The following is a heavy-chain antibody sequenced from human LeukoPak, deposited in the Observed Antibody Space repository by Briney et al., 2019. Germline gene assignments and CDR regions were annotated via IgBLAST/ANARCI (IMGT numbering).Heavy chain of an antibody. CDR3: ARSVREDYDILTGSLFDL. CDR1: GGSFSGYY. CDR2: IYYSGST. J-gene: IGHJ2*01. V-gene: IGHV4-34*01. Sequence: SETLSLTCAVYGGSFSGYYWSWIRQPPGKGLEWIGSIYYSGSTYYNPSLKSRVTISVDTSKNQFSLKLSSVTAADTAVYYCARSVREDYDILTGSLFDLWGRGTLVTVSS. D-gene: IGHD3-9*01.